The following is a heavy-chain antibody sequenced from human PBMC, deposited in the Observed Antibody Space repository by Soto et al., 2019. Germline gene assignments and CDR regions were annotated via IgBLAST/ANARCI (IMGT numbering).Heavy chain of an antibody. CDR2: INGGTGQT. V-gene: IGHV1-3*01. Sequence: TSLKVSWNPFVYTSSTHAMHWVRQSPGQSLEWMGWINGGTGQTKHSHRFQDRVTITRDTSASTAYMELSSLRSEDTAVYYCARGKGMEENYYYYGLDIWGQGTTVTVSS. J-gene: IGHJ6*02. CDR3: ARGKGMEENYYYYGLDI. D-gene: IGHD1-1*01. CDR1: VYTSSTHA.